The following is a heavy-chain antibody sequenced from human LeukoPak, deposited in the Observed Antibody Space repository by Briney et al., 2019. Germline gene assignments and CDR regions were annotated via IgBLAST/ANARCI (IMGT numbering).Heavy chain of an antibody. J-gene: IGHJ3*02. V-gene: IGHV3-11*04. Sequence: PGGSLRLSCAASGFTFSDYYMSWIRQAPGKGLEWVSYISSSGSTIYYADSVKGRFTISRDNAKNSLYLQMNSLRAEDTAVYYCARHSGSYNDDAFDIWGQGTMVTVSS. CDR1: GFTFSDYY. CDR2: ISSSGSTI. D-gene: IGHD1-26*01. CDR3: ARHSGSYNDDAFDI.